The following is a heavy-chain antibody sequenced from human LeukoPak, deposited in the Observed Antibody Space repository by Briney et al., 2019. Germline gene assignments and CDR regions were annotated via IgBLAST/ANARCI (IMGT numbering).Heavy chain of an antibody. CDR1: GFTFSSYW. CDR2: IKQDGSEK. Sequence: GGSLRLSRAASGFTFSSYWMSWVRQAPGKGLEWVANIKQDGSEKYYVDSVKGRFTISRDNAKNSLYLQMNSLRAEDTAVYYCARNVKDTMIVGEDYFDYWGQGTLVTVSS. J-gene: IGHJ4*02. V-gene: IGHV3-7*01. D-gene: IGHD3-22*01. CDR3: ARNVKDTMIVGEDYFDY.